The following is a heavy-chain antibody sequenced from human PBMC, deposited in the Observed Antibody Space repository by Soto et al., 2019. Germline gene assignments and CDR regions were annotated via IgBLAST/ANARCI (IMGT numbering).Heavy chain of an antibody. CDR2: INPNSGGT. J-gene: IGHJ6*02. CDR1: GYTFTGYY. Sequence: ASVKVSCKASGYTFTGYYMHWVRQAPGQGLEWMGWINPNSGGTNYAQKFQGRVTITRDTSASTAYMELSSLRSEDTAVYYCARFAPYSSGWDYYYYGMDVWGQGTTVTVSS. V-gene: IGHV1-2*02. CDR3: ARFAPYSSGWDYYYYGMDV. D-gene: IGHD6-19*01.